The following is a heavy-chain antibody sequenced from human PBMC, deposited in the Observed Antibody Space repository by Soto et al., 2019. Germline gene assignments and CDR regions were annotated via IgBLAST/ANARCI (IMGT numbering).Heavy chain of an antibody. CDR3: ARDYCSSTSCLYYYGMDV. V-gene: IGHV1-18*01. CDR1: GYTLTSYG. CDR2: ISAYNGNT. J-gene: IGHJ6*02. D-gene: IGHD2-2*01. Sequence: GASVKGSCKASGYTLTSYGISWVRQAPGQGLEWMGWISAYNGNTNYAQKLQGRVTMTTDTSTSTAYMELRSLRSDDTAVYYCARDYCSSTSCLYYYGMDVWGQGTTVTVSS.